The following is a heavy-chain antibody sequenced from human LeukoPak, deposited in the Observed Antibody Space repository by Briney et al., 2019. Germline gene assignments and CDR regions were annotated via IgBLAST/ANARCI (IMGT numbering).Heavy chain of an antibody. CDR1: GFTFSSYD. CDR3: ARGAPNYYDSSGYPPDAFDI. D-gene: IGHD3-22*01. CDR2: IRYDGSNK. J-gene: IGHJ3*02. V-gene: IGHV3-30*02. Sequence: GGSLRLSCAASGFTFSSYDMHWVRQAPGKGLEWVAFIRYDGSNKYYADSVKGRFTISRDNSKNTLYLQMNSLRAEDTAVYYCARGAPNYYDSSGYPPDAFDIWGQGTMVTVSS.